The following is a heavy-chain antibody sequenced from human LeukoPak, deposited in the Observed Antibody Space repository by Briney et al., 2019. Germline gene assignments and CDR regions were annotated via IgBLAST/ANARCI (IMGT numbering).Heavy chain of an antibody. CDR1: GFTVSSIY. V-gene: IGHV3-66*01. CDR2: IYSGGST. D-gene: IGHD3-9*01. J-gene: IGHJ4*02. Sequence: GGSLRLSCAASGFTVSSIYMSWVRQAPGKGLEWVSVIYSGGSTYYADYVKGRFTISRDNSKNTLYLQVNSLRAEDTAVYYCAGATQYDILAGYYRYFDYWGQGTLVTVSS. CDR3: AGATQYDILAGYYRYFDY.